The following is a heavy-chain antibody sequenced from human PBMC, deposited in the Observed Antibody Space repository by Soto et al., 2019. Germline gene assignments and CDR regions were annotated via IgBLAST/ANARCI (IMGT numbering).Heavy chain of an antibody. Sequence: SVKVSCKASGGTFSSYAISWVRQAPGQGLEWMGGIIPIFGTANYAQKFQGRVTITADKSTSTAYMELSSLRSEDTAVYYCARRGGIAVARNTAFDPWGQGTLVTVSS. V-gene: IGHV1-69*06. J-gene: IGHJ5*02. CDR3: ARRGGIAVARNTAFDP. CDR2: IIPIFGTA. D-gene: IGHD6-19*01. CDR1: GGTFSSYA.